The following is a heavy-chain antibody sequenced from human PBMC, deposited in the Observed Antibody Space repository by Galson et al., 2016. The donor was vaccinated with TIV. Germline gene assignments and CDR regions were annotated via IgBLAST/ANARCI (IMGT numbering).Heavy chain of an antibody. CDR1: GYTFIRYG. CDR3: ARDRLDIVAVPPGIKLGF. V-gene: IGHV1-18*01. J-gene: IGHJ4*02. CDR2: ISTFNDNT. Sequence: SVKVSCKASGYTFIRYGISWVRQAPGQGLEWMGWISTFNDNTKYAQKFQGRVTVTTDTSTSTVSMELRSLRSDDTAVYYCARDRLDIVAVPPGIKLGFWGQGTLVTVSS. D-gene: IGHD2-2*03.